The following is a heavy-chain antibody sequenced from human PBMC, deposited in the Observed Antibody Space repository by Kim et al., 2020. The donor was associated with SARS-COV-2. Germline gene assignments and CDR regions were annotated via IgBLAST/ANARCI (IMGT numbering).Heavy chain of an antibody. D-gene: IGHD6-19*01. Sequence: GGSLRLSCAASGFIFTTNGFHWVRQVPGKGMEWVAAISYDGSKEFYRDSVKGRFSVSRDDSKSTLYLQVTSLRPDDTGVYFCAKDGANGWYDGYWGQGTPVTVSS. CDR3: AKDGANGWYDGY. CDR2: ISYDGSKE. CDR1: GFIFTTNG. J-gene: IGHJ4*02. V-gene: IGHV3-33*03.